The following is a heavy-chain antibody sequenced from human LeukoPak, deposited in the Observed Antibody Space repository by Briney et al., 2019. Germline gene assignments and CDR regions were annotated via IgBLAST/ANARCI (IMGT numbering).Heavy chain of an antibody. CDR2: IYSGGST. CDR1: GFTFDCCG. V-gene: IGHV3-53*01. CDR3: ARETAGY. Sequence: GGSLRLSCAASGFTFDCCGMHWVRQAPGKGLEWVSVIYSGGSTYYADSVKGRFTISRDNSKNTLYLQMNSLRAEDTAVYYCARETAGYWGQGTLVTVSS. J-gene: IGHJ4*02.